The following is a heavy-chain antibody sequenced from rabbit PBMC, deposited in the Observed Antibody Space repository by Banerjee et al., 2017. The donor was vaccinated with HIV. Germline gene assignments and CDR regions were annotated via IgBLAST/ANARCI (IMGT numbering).Heavy chain of an antibody. CDR3: ARDQDTYLYSGYAYATLDL. J-gene: IGHJ3*01. Sequence: QQQLEESGGGLVKPGGTLTLTCKASGIDFSSYYYMCWVRQAPGKGLEWIGCIYTGSGSTYYANWAKGRFTISKTSSTTVTLQMTSLTVADTATYFCARDQDTYLYSGYAYATLDLWGQGTLVTVS. CDR2: IYTGSGST. CDR1: GIDFSSYYY. D-gene: IGHD6-1*01. V-gene: IGHV1S45*01.